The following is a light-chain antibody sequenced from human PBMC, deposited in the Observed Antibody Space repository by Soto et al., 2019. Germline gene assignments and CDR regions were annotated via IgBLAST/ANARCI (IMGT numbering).Light chain of an antibody. CDR2: LNSDGSH. J-gene: IGLJ2*01. Sequence: QLVLTQSPSASASLGASVKLTCTLSSGHRSYAIAWHQQQPEKGPRYLMKLNSDGSHSKGDGIPDRLSGSSSGAERYLTISNLQSEDEADYYCQTWGRGIVVFGGGTKVTVL. V-gene: IGLV4-69*01. CDR1: SGHRSYA. CDR3: QTWGRGIVV.